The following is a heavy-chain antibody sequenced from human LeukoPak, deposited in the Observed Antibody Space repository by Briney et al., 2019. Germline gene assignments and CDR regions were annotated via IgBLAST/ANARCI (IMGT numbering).Heavy chain of an antibody. D-gene: IGHD4-17*01. CDR1: GGSISSGSYY. J-gene: IGHJ4*02. CDR3: ARLDSGDYFFDY. CDR2: VFYSGTT. V-gene: IGHV4-39*01. Sequence: SETLSLTCTVSGGSISSGSYYWGGNRQPPGKGLEWLGTVFYSGTTYYNPSLKSRVTISVDTSKNQCSLGLSSVTAADTAVYYCARLDSGDYFFDYWGQGTLVTVSS.